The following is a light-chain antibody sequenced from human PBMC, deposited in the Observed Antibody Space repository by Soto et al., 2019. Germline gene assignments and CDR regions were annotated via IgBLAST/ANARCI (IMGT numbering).Light chain of an antibody. CDR1: QGVGNW. Sequence: DIQMTQSPSSVSASVGDRVTITCRASQGVGNWLAWYQQKPGRAPNLLIFAASSLQSGVPSRFSGSGSGTDFTLTISSPQPEDISTYYCEQVHTFPPAFGGGTKVQIK. J-gene: IGKJ4*01. V-gene: IGKV1-12*01. CDR2: AAS. CDR3: EQVHTFPPA.